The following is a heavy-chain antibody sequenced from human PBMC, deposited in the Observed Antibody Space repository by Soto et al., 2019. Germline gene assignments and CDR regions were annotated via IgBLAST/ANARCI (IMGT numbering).Heavy chain of an antibody. J-gene: IGHJ4*02. V-gene: IGHV3-23*01. Sequence: EVHLLESGGDLVQPGGSLRLSCAAYGFTFSNYAMSWVRQAPGKGLDWVSGISGSAASTFYADSVKGRFTISRDNSKNTLYLQMNSLSAEYTAVYYCAKWTGRYCSGGRCYLDDPFDYWGQGTLVTVSS. CDR3: AKWTGRYCSGGRCYLDDPFDY. CDR1: GFTFSNYA. D-gene: IGHD2-15*01. CDR2: ISGSAAST.